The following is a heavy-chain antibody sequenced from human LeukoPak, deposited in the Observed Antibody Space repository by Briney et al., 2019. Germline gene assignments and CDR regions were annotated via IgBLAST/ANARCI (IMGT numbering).Heavy chain of an antibody. D-gene: IGHD6-6*01. Sequence: PGGSLRLSCAASGFTFSSYGMHWVRQAPGKGLEWVAFIRYDGSNKYYADSVKGRFTISRDNSKNTLYLQMNSLRAEDTAVYYRAKGLAARLTPWSYWGQGTLVTVSS. J-gene: IGHJ4*02. CDR1: GFTFSSYG. CDR3: AKGLAARLTPWSY. V-gene: IGHV3-30*02. CDR2: IRYDGSNK.